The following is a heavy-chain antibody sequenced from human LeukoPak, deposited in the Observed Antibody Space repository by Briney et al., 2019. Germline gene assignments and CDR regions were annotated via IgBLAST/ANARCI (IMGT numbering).Heavy chain of an antibody. J-gene: IGHJ3*02. D-gene: IGHD4-11*01. CDR1: GYSFTNYF. Sequence: ASVKVSCKASGYSFTNYFMHWVRHVPGQGPEWVGLINPSGGTKYAPKFQDRVTMTRDMSTSTIYMELSSLTSEDRAVYYCAREGRSNYGASRSFDIWGQGTMVTVSP. CDR3: AREGRSNYGASRSFDI. V-gene: IGHV1-46*01. CDR2: INPSGGT.